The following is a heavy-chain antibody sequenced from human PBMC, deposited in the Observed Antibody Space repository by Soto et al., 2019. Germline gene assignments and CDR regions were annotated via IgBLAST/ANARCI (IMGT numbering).Heavy chain of an antibody. V-gene: IGHV3-30*18. CDR1: GFTFSSYG. Sequence: QVQLVESGGGVVQPGRSLRLSCAASGFTFSSYGMHWVRQAPGKGLEWVAVISYDGSNKYYADSVKGRFTISRDNSKNTLYLQMISLRAEVTAVYYCAKDVEWTLITGTPADYWGQGTLVTVSS. CDR2: ISYDGSNK. J-gene: IGHJ4*02. CDR3: AKDVEWTLITGTPADY. D-gene: IGHD1-7*01.